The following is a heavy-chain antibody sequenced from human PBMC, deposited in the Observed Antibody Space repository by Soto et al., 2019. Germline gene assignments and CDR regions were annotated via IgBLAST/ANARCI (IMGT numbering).Heavy chain of an antibody. J-gene: IGHJ4*02. Sequence: QVQLVESGGGVVQPGRSLRLSCAASGFTFSSYGMHWVRQAPGKGLEWVAVISYDGSNKYYADSVKGRFTISRDNYKNTLYLLLNSLRAEDTAVYYFAKDRARYCGGGSCYSIFDYWGQGTLVTVSS. CDR1: GFTFSSYG. CDR2: ISYDGSNK. D-gene: IGHD2-15*01. CDR3: AKDRARYCGGGSCYSIFDY. V-gene: IGHV3-30*18.